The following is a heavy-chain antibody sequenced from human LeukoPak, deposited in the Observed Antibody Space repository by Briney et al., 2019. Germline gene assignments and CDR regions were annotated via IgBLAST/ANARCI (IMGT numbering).Heavy chain of an antibody. D-gene: IGHD3-10*02. J-gene: IGHJ6*04. CDR3: AELGITLIGGV. Sequence: PGGSLRLSCAASGFTFSSYEMNWVRPAPGKGLEWVSYISSSGRTIYYADSVKGRFTISTDTATNSLYLQMNRLRDKDTAVYYIAELGITLIGGVWGKGSKVGNSS. CDR2: ISSSGRTI. CDR1: GFTFSSYE. V-gene: IGHV3-48*03.